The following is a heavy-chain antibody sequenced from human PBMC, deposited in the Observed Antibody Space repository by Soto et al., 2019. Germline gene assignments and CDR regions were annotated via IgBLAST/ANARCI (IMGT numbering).Heavy chain of an antibody. D-gene: IGHD6-6*01. CDR1: GGTFSSYA. CDR2: IIPIFGTA. CDR3: ARGEGYSRSSHGMDV. V-gene: IGHV1-69*13. J-gene: IGHJ6*02. Sequence: ASVKVSCKASGGTFSSYAISWVRQAPGQGLEWMGGIIPIFGTANYARKFQGRVTITADESTSTAYMELSSLRSEDTAVYYCARGEGYSRSSHGMDVWGQGTTVTVSS.